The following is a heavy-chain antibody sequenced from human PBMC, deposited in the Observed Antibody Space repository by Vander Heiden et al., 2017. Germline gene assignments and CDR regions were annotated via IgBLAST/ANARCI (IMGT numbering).Heavy chain of an antibody. V-gene: IGHV1-18*01. D-gene: IGHD2-21*01. CDR2: ISAYNGDT. J-gene: IGHJ6*02. Sequence: QVPLVQSGLDLKTPGASVRISCTASVNTFTSSDVIWVRQAPGEGLEWMGWISAYNGDTIYSQKFQGRVTMTTETSTSTAYMELRSRRSDDTAVYYCARRSVGGPGDVRVRGHYGMDVWGQGTPGNV. CDR3: ARRSVGGPGDVRVRGHYGMDV. CDR1: VNTFTSSD.